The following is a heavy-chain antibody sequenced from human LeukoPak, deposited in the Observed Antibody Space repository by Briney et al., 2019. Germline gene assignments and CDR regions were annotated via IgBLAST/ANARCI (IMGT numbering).Heavy chain of an antibody. CDR3: AVHPYYDFWSGYCNYFDY. CDR1: GFTFDDYA. V-gene: IGHV3-43*02. CDR2: ISGDGGST. J-gene: IGHJ4*02. D-gene: IGHD3-3*01. Sequence: GGSLRLSCAASGFTFDDYAMHWVRQAPGKGLEWVPLISGDGGSTYYADSVKGRFTISRDNSKNSLYLQMNSLRTEDTALYYCAVHPYYDFWSGYCNYFDYGGQGTLVTVSA.